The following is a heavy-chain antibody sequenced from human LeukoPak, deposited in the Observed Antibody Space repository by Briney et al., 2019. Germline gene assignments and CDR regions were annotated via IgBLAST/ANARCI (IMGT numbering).Heavy chain of an antibody. CDR2: ISGSGGST. CDR1: GFTFSTYA. V-gene: IGHV3-23*01. J-gene: IGHJ4*02. D-gene: IGHD6-19*01. CDR3: ARGYTSGWYYFDY. Sequence: GGSLRLSCAASGFTFSTYAMSWVRQAPGKGLEWVSAISGSGGSTYYADSVKGRFTISRDNAKNTLYLQMNSLRAEDTAVYYCARGYTSGWYYFDYWGQGTLVTVSS.